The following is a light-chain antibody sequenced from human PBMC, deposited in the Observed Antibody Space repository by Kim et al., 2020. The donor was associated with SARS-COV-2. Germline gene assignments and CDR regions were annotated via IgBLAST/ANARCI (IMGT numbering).Light chain of an antibody. J-gene: IGKJ1*01. Sequence: AAVGDRFTLSSRTSQDIGHCLAWYQQKPGKVPKLLISDASTLRSGVPSRFSGSGSGTDFTLTINSLQPEDVATYCCQKYDGAPWTFGQGTKVDIK. CDR1: QDIGHC. CDR3: QKYDGAPWT. V-gene: IGKV1-27*01. CDR2: DAS.